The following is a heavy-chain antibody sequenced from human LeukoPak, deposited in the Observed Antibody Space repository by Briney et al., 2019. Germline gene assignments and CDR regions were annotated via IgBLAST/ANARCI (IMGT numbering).Heavy chain of an antibody. V-gene: IGHV4-31*03. CDR2: IYYSGST. D-gene: IGHD1-7*01. J-gene: IGHJ4*02. CDR3: VRDRELNY. CDR1: GGSISSGGYY. Sequence: SETLSLTCTVSGGSISSGGYYWSWIRQHPGKGLEWIGYIYYSGSTYYNPSLKSRVTISADTSKSQFSLKLTSVTAADTAVYYCVRDRELNYWGQGTLVTVSS.